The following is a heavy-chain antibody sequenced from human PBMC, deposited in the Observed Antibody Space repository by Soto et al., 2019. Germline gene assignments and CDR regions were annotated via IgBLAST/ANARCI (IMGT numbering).Heavy chain of an antibody. J-gene: IGHJ6*02. Sequence: PSETLSLTCAVYDGSFSGYYWSWIRQPPGKGLEWIGEINHSGSTNYNPSLKSRVTISVDTSKNQFSLKLSSVTAADTAVYYCARGRRGASSSWLYYYYGMDVWGQGTTVTVSS. CDR1: DGSFSGYY. CDR3: ARGRRGASSSWLYYYYGMDV. V-gene: IGHV4-34*01. D-gene: IGHD6-13*01. CDR2: INHSGST.